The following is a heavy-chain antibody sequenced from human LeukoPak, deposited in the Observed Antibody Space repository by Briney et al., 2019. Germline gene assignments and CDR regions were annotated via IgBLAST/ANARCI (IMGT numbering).Heavy chain of an antibody. CDR3: SRVGSSGWPNYFDS. D-gene: IGHD6-19*01. CDR1: GFTFSSYD. V-gene: IGHV3-13*04. J-gene: IGHJ4*02. CDR2: IGTSGDT. Sequence: GGSLRLSCAASGFTFSSYDMHWVRQATGKGLEWVSVIGTSGDTYYAGSVKGRLTISRENAKNSLYLQMNSLTAGDTAVYFCSRVGSSGWPNYFDSWGQGTLVTVSS.